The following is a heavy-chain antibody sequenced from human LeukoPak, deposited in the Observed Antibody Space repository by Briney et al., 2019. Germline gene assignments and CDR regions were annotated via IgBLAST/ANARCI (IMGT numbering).Heavy chain of an antibody. J-gene: IGHJ4*02. Sequence: GGSLRLSCAASGFTFSSYAMSWVRQAPGKGLEWVSAISDRGDRTYYTDSVKGRFTISRDNSKTTLYLQMNSLRAEDTAVYYCARDLGGSGSIWAYYFDYWGQGTLVTVSS. CDR1: GFTFSSYA. CDR3: ARDLGGSGSIWAYYFDY. D-gene: IGHD3-10*01. V-gene: IGHV3-23*01. CDR2: ISDRGDRT.